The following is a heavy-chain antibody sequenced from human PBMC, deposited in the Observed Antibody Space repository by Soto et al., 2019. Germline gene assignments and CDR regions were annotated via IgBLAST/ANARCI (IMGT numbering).Heavy chain of an antibody. V-gene: IGHV1-18*01. J-gene: IGHJ6*02. CDR3: ASEVRGLDILTGYYMFLDV. Sequence: QVQLVQSGAEVKKPGASVKVSCKASGYTFTSYGISWVRQAPGQGLEWMGWISAYNGNTNYAQKLQGRDTMTTDTSTSTAYMELRSLKSDDTAVYYCASEVRGLDILTGYYMFLDVWGQGTTVTVSS. D-gene: IGHD3-9*01. CDR1: GYTFTSYG. CDR2: ISAYNGNT.